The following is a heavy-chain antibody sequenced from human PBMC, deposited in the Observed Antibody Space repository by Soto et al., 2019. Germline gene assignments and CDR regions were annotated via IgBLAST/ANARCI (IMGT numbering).Heavy chain of an antibody. Sequence: GGSLRLSYAASGFTFSSYSMNWVRQAPGKGLEWVSSISSSSSYIYYADSVKGRFTISRDNAKNSLYLQMNSLRAEDTAVYYCAGTTVRNWYFDLWGRGTLVTVSS. CDR3: AGTTVRNWYFDL. J-gene: IGHJ2*01. V-gene: IGHV3-21*01. CDR2: ISSSSSYI. D-gene: IGHD4-17*01. CDR1: GFTFSSYS.